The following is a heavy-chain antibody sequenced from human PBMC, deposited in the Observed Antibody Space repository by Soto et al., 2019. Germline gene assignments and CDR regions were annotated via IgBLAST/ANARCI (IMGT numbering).Heavy chain of an antibody. V-gene: IGHV3-23*01. J-gene: IGHJ4*02. CDR2: ISGSGGST. CDR3: AKKGQGTYHLEY. Sequence: EVQLLESGGGLVQPGGSLRLSCAASGFTFSSYGMSWVRQAPGKGLEWVSGISGSGGSTYYAESVKGRFTISRDNTKNPMNLQMNSRRAEDTAVYYCAKKGQGTYHLEYWGQGNLVTVSS. D-gene: IGHD2-2*01. CDR1: GFTFSSYG.